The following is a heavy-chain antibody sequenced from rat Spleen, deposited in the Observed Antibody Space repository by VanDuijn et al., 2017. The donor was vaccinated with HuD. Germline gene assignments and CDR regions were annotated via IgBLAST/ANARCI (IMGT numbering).Heavy chain of an antibody. CDR1: GFSLTNYN. J-gene: IGHJ2*01. V-gene: IGHV2-45*01. Sequence: QVQLKESGPGLVQPSETLSLTCPVSGFSLTNYNVPWVRQPPGKGLDGMGIIWRGGSTNYKSALKTRLPISRDTSKNQVFLKINRLQKEGTTTYYWGRETPRGEFDYWGQGVMVTVSS. CDR2: IWRGGST. CDR3: GRETPRGEFDY. D-gene: IGHD1-1*01.